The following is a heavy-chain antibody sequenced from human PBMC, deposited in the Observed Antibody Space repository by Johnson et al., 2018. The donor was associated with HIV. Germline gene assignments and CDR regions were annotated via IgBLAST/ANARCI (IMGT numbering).Heavy chain of an antibody. CDR1: GFTFSGYW. Sequence: VQLVESGGGVVRPGGSLRLSCAASGFTFSGYWMNWVRQAPGKGLEWVANIKQDGSEKYSVDSVKGRFTISRDNPKNSLYLQMNNLRTEDTAVYYCARDFYDSRKIFDIWGQGTMVTVS. V-gene: IGHV3-7*05. D-gene: IGHD3-22*01. CDR3: ARDFYDSRKIFDI. J-gene: IGHJ3*02. CDR2: IKQDGSEK.